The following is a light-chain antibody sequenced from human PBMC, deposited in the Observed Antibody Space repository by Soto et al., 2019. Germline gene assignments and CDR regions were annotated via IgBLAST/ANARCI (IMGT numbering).Light chain of an antibody. Sequence: QSALTQPASVSGSPGQSITLSCTGTSSDVGGYNYVSWYQQHTGKAPKLMIYDVSNRPSGVSNRFAGSKSGNTASLTISGLQAEDEADYYCSSYTSSSTLVFGTGTKLTVL. J-gene: IGLJ1*01. V-gene: IGLV2-14*01. CDR3: SSYTSSSTLV. CDR2: DVS. CDR1: SSDVGGYNY.